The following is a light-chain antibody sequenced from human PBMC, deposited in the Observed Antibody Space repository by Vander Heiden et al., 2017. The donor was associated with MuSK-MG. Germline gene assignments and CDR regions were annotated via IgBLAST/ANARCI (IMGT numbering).Light chain of an antibody. V-gene: IGLV3-9*01. Sequence: SHALTQPLSVSVALGHTATITCAGTNLGNKNVHWYLQRPGQAPVLAIFRDSHRASGIAVRVADSNAGNTATRTIATAQVGDEADYHCQVWDSSVAVVGGGTKLTVL. J-gene: IGLJ2*01. CDR2: RDS. CDR1: NLGNKN. CDR3: QVWDSSVAV.